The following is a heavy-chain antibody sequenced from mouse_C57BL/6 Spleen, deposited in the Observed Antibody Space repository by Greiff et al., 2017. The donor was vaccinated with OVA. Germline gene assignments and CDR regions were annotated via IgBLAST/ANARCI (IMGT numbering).Heavy chain of an antibody. J-gene: IGHJ2*01. Sequence: VQLQQPGAELVMPGASVKLSCKASGYTFTSYWMHWVKQRPGQGLEWIGEIDPSDSYTNYNQKFKGKSTLTVDKSSSTAYMQLSSLTSEDSAVYYCASLREDFDYWGQGTTLTVSS. CDR3: ASLREDFDY. CDR2: IDPSDSYT. CDR1: GYTFTSYW. V-gene: IGHV1-69*01.